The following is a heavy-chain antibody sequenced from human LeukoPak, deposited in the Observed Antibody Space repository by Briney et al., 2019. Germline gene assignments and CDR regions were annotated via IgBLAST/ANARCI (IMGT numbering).Heavy chain of an antibody. D-gene: IGHD5-24*01. Sequence: SQTLSLTCAISGDSVSSNSAAWNWIRQSPSRGLEWLGRTYYRSKWYNDYAVSVKSRITINPDTSKNQFSLQLNSVTPEDTAVYYCARDQIEMATIMVYYYGMDVWGQGTTVTVSS. J-gene: IGHJ6*02. V-gene: IGHV6-1*01. CDR2: TYYRSKWYN. CDR1: GDSVSSNSAA. CDR3: ARDQIEMATIMVYYYGMDV.